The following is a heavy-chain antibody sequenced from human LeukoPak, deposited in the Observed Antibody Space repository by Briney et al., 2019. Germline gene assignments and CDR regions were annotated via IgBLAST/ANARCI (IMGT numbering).Heavy chain of an antibody. D-gene: IGHD4-11*01. J-gene: IGHJ5*02. CDR1: GFRFTSFG. CDR2: ISTYIGVT. V-gene: IGHV1-18*04. CDR3: ARDSDYSGNGNGDWFDP. Sequence: ASVNVSCKASGFRFTSFGVRWVRQAPGQGLEWMGWISTYIGVTHYAEKFEDRVTMTIDTSTTTAYMELRSLRYDDTAVYYCARDSDYSGNGNGDWFDPWGQGTVVTVSS.